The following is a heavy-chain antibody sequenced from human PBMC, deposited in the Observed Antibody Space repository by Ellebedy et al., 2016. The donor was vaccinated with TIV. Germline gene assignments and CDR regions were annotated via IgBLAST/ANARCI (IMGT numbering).Heavy chain of an antibody. CDR3: AKGRRAEWLVPEDY. CDR1: GFTFSSYA. CDR2: ISGFGVST. J-gene: IGHJ4*02. V-gene: IGHV3-23*01. Sequence: GESLKISCAASGFTFSSYAMTWVRQAPGKGLEWVSAISGFGVSTSYADSVKGRFTISRDNSKNTLYLQMNTLKAEDTAIYYCAKGRRAEWLVPEDYWGQGTLVTVSS. D-gene: IGHD6-19*01.